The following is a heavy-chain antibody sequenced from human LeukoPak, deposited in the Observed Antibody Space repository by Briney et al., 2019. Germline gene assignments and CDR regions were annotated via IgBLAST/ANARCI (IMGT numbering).Heavy chain of an antibody. CDR1: GGSISSSSYY. CDR2: IDYSGST. CDR3: ARTYYFDSSGYYHDF. Sequence: SETLSLTCTVSGGSISSSSYYWGWIRQPPGKGLEWIGYIDYSGSTNYNPSLKSRVSISVDTSKHQFSLKLSSVTAADTAVYYCARTYYFDSSGYYHDFWGQGALVTVSS. J-gene: IGHJ4*02. V-gene: IGHV4-61*05. D-gene: IGHD3-22*01.